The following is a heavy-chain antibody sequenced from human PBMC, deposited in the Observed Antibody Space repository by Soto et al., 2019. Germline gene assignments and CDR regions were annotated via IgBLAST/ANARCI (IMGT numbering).Heavy chain of an antibody. CDR2: VYYSGSS. J-gene: IGHJ5*02. CDR3: AKLSCTSSTCYFPGWFDP. D-gene: IGHD2-2*01. CDR1: GDSISGGASF. V-gene: IGHV4-31*03. Sequence: SATLSLTCTVSGDSISGGASFWSWIRQPPGKGLEWIANVYYSGSSYYNPSLKSRLTISVDTTKNQFSLQLKSMTAADTAVYYCAKLSCTSSTCYFPGWFDPWGQGTLVTVSS.